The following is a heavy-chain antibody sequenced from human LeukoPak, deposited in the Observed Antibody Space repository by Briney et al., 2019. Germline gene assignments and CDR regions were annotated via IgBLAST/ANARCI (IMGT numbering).Heavy chain of an antibody. Sequence: SETLSLTCTVSGGSISSSSYYWGWTRQPPGKGLEWIGSIYYSGSTYYNPSLKSRVTISVDTSKNQFSLKLSSVTAADTAVYYCARWSYGFGSAYYFDYWGQGTLVTVSS. D-gene: IGHD5-18*01. CDR1: GGSISSSSYY. CDR3: ARWSYGFGSAYYFDY. J-gene: IGHJ4*02. V-gene: IGHV4-39*01. CDR2: IYYSGST.